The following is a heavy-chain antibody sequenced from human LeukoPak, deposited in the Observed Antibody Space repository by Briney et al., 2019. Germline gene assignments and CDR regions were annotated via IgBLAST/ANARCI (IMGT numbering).Heavy chain of an antibody. V-gene: IGHV3-33*01. CDR2: IWYDGSNK. D-gene: IGHD6-19*01. CDR1: GFIFSSYS. J-gene: IGHJ4*02. Sequence: PGGSLRLSCAASGFIFSSYSMHWVRQAPGKGLEWVAVIWYDGSNKYYADSVKGRFTISRDNSKTTLYLQMNSLRAEDTAVYYCARDLLYSSGWYVFDYWGQGTLVTVSS. CDR3: ARDLLYSSGWYVFDY.